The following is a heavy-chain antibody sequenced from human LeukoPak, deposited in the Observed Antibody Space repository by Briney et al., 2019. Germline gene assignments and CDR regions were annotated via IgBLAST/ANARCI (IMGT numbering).Heavy chain of an antibody. V-gene: IGHV1-69*13. D-gene: IGHD5-24*01. CDR3: ASEQLGRIWLDY. Sequence: GASVKVSCKASGGTFSSYAISWVRQAPGQGLEWMGGIIPIFGTANYAQKFQGRVTITADESTSTAYMELSSLRSEDTAVYYCASEQLGRIWLDYWGQGTLVTVSS. CDR1: GGTFSSYA. J-gene: IGHJ4*02. CDR2: IIPIFGTA.